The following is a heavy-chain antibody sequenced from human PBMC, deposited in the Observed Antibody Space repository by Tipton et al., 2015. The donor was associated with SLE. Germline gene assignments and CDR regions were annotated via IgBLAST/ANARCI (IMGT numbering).Heavy chain of an antibody. J-gene: IGHJ6*03. Sequence: TLSITCTVSGGSISSYYWSWIRQPPGKGLEWIGYIYYSGSTNYNPSLKSRVTISVDTSKNQFSLKLGSVTAADTAVYYCARGRYGSGSYYIPPYMDVWGKGTTVTVSS. CDR1: GGSISSYY. D-gene: IGHD3-10*01. CDR3: ARGRYGSGSYYIPPYMDV. CDR2: IYYSGST. V-gene: IGHV4-59*01.